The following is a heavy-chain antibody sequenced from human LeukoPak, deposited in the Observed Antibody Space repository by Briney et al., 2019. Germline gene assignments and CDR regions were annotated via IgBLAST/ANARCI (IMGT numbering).Heavy chain of an antibody. J-gene: IGHJ4*02. V-gene: IGHV3-23*01. CDR3: AKLPVLTGDYFDY. CDR2: ISGSGGST. CDR1: GFTFSSYA. Sequence: PGGSLRLSCAASGFTFSSYAMSWVRQAPGKGLEWVSAISGSGGSTYYADSVKGRFTISRDNSKNTLYLQMNGLRAEDTAVYYCAKLPVLTGDYFDYWGQGTLVTVSS. D-gene: IGHD2-8*02.